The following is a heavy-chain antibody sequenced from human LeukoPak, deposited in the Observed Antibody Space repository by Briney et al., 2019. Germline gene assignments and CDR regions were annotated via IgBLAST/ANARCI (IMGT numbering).Heavy chain of an antibody. D-gene: IGHD5-24*01. J-gene: IGHJ4*02. Sequence: GGSLRLSCAASGFTFSSYAMSWVRQAPGKGLEWVSAISGSGGSTYYADSVKGRFTISRDNSKNTLYLQMNSLRAEDTAVYFCAKTGWLTATIRGLSFGYWGQGTLVTVSS. V-gene: IGHV3-23*01. CDR3: AKTGWLTATIRGLSFGY. CDR1: GFTFSSYA. CDR2: ISGSGGST.